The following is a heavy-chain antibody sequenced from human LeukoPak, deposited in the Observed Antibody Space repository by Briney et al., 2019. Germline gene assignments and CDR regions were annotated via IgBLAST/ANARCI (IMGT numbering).Heavy chain of an antibody. CDR2: INHSGST. J-gene: IGHJ1*01. CDR1: GGSFSGYY. Sequence: SETLSLTCAVYGGSFSGYYWSWIRQPPGKGLEWIGEINHSGSTNYNPSLKSRVTISVDTSKNQFSLKLSSVTAADTAVYYCARSQLSWYESFQHWGQGTLVTVSS. V-gene: IGHV4-34*01. CDR3: ARSQLSWYESFQH. D-gene: IGHD6-13*01.